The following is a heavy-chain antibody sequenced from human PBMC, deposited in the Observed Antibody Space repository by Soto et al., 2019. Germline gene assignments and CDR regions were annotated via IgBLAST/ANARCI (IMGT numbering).Heavy chain of an antibody. J-gene: IGHJ4*02. D-gene: IGHD3-10*01. V-gene: IGHV1-18*04. Sequence: ASVKFSCKSSGYTFTSYGISWVRQAPGQGLEWMGWISAYNGNTNCAQKLQGRVTMTTDTSTSTAYMELRSLRSDDTAVYYCARDQYGSGSYAFDYWGQGTLVTVSS. CDR1: GYTFTSYG. CDR3: ARDQYGSGSYAFDY. CDR2: ISAYNGNT.